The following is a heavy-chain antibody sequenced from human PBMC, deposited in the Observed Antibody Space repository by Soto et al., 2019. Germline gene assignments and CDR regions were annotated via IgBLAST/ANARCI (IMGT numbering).Heavy chain of an antibody. CDR2: MTPSGYI. D-gene: IGHD6-25*01. CDR3: ARYQEAAAFND. Sequence: QVQLVQSGAEVRKPRASVKVSCKASGFPFTSLDINWVRQAPVQGLEWVGYMTPSGYIGFAQKFRVRVSMTRAPSTSTVSMELSSLRSDDTALYYCARYQEAAAFNDWGQGTLVTVSS. V-gene: IGHV1-8*01. J-gene: IGHJ4*02. CDR1: GFPFTSLD.